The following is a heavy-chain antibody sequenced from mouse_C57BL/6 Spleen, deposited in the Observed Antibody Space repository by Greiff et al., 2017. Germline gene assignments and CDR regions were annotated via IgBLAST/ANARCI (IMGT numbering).Heavy chain of an antibody. J-gene: IGHJ2*01. V-gene: IGHV1-64*01. D-gene: IGHD1-1*01. CDR3: AFITTVVAGDY. Sequence: QVQLQQPGAELVKPGASVKLSCKASGYTFTSYWMHWVKQRPGQGLEWIGMIHPNSGSTNYNEKFKSKATLTVDKSSSTAYMQLSSLTSEDSAVDYFAFITTVVAGDYWGQGTTLTVSS. CDR1: GYTFTSYW. CDR2: IHPNSGST.